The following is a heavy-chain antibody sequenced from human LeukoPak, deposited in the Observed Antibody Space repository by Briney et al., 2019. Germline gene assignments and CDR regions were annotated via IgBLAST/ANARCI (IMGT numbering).Heavy chain of an antibody. Sequence: SETLSLTCSVSGVSISSGSNYWGWIRQPPGKTLEWIGSIYSSGSTHYNPSLKSRVIILIDTAKNHFSLNLSSVTAADTAVYNCARSDGYGLVGIWGQGTMVTVSS. V-gene: IGHV4-39*07. CDR3: ARSDGYGLVGI. CDR1: GVSISSGSNY. D-gene: IGHD3-10*01. J-gene: IGHJ3*02. CDR2: IYSSGST.